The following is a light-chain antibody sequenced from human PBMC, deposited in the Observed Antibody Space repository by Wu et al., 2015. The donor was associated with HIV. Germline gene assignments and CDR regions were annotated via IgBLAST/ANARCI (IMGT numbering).Light chain of an antibody. J-gene: IGKJ3*01. Sequence: EIVLTQSPGTLSLSPGERATLSCRASQRVSNNYLAWYQQKPGQAPRLLIYDSSSRASGIPDRFSGSKSGTDFTLTISRLEPEDFAVYYCQQYGNSPGTFGPGTKVDFK. CDR2: DSS. CDR1: QRVSNNY. V-gene: IGKV3-20*01. CDR3: QQYGNSPGT.